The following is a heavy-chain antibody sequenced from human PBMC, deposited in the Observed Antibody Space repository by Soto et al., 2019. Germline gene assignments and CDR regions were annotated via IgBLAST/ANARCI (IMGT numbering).Heavy chain of an antibody. V-gene: IGHV1-3*01. J-gene: IGHJ4*02. Sequence: ASVKVSCKASGYTFTMSPMHWVRQAPGQRLQWLGWINAGNGDTKYSQNFQGRFTISRDNAKNSLYLQMNSLRAEDTAVYYCARDREYQPLPEYWGQGTLVTVSS. CDR2: INAGNGDT. CDR1: GYTFTMSP. D-gene: IGHD2-2*01. CDR3: ARDREYQPLPEY.